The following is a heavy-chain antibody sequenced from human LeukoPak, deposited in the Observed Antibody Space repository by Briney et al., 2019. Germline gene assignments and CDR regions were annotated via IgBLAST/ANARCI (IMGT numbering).Heavy chain of an antibody. D-gene: IGHD6-13*01. CDR1: GGSISSYY. CDR3: ARRAKLAYYYYMDV. CDR2: IYYSGST. J-gene: IGHJ6*03. Sequence: PSETLSLTCTVSGGSISSYYWSWIRQPPGKGLEWIGYIYYSGSTNYNPSLKSRVTISVDTSKNQFSLKLSSVTAADTAVYYCARRAKLAYYYYMDVWGKGTTVTVSS. V-gene: IGHV4-59*01.